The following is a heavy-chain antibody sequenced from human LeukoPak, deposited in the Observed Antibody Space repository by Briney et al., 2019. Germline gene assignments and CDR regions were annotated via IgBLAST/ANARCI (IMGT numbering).Heavy chain of an antibody. D-gene: IGHD2-21*02. CDR1: GFTFSSYA. V-gene: IGHV3-23*01. CDR3: AKSSVVVTAIPYYFDY. J-gene: IGHJ4*02. Sequence: PSAGSLRLSCAASGFTFSSYAMSWVRQAPGKGLEWVSAISGSGGSTYYADSVKGRFTISRDNSKNTLYLQMNSLRAEDTAVYYCAKSSVVVTAIPYYFDYWGQGTLVTVSS. CDR2: ISGSGGST.